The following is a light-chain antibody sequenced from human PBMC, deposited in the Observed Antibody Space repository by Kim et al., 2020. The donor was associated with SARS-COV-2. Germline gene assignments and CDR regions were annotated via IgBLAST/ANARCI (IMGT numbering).Light chain of an antibody. J-gene: IGLJ3*02. V-gene: IGLV2-11*01. CDR2: DVS. CDR1: SSDVGGYNY. Sequence: SPGQSVTISCTGTSSDVGGYNYVSWYQQHPGKAPKLMIYDVSKRPSGVPDRFSGSKSGNTASLTISRLQAEDEADYYCCSYAGSWVFGGGTQLTVL. CDR3: CSYAGSWV.